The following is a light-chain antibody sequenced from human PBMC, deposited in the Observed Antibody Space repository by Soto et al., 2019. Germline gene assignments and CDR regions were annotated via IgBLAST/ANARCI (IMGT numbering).Light chain of an antibody. CDR2: TTS. CDR1: QSIRHD. CDR3: QQRFSRPRT. Sequence: DIQMTQSPSSLSASVGDRVTITCRASQSIRHDLNWYQQRPGKAPKLLIYTTSNLESGVPSRFSGSGSGTDFTLTINNLQPEDFGTYFCQQRFSRPRTFGLGTKVDTK. V-gene: IGKV1-39*01. J-gene: IGKJ1*01.